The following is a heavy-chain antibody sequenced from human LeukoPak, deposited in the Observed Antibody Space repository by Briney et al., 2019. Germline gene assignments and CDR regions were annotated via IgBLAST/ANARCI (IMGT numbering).Heavy chain of an antibody. CDR2: ISHGGDSA. V-gene: IGHV3-23*01. J-gene: IGHJ4*02. CDR3: AKGRSGWYEGLDY. Sequence: GGSLRLSCTASGFTFSTYAVTWVRRAPGKGLEWVSVISHGGDSAWYADSVKGRFTISRDNSKSTLFLQMNSLRADDTAIYYCAKGRSGWYEGLDYWGQGILVTVSS. D-gene: IGHD6-19*01. CDR1: GFTFSTYA.